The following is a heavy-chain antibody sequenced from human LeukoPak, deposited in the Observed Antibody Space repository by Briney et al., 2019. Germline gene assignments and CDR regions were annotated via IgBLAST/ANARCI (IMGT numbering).Heavy chain of an antibody. CDR3: AREGGEQELAN. V-gene: IGHV3-74*01. D-gene: IGHD6-13*01. J-gene: IGHJ4*02. Sequence: PGGSLRLSCAASGFTFSNYWMHWVRQAPGKGLVWLSRLNGDGSQTRYADSVKGRSTISRDNAKNTVYLQMNSLRVEDTAVYFCAREGGEQELANWGQGTLVTVSS. CDR2: LNGDGSQT. CDR1: GFTFSNYW.